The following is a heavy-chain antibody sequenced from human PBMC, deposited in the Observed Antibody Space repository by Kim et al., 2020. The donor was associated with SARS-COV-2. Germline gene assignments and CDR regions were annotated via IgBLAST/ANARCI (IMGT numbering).Heavy chain of an antibody. CDR1: GFTFTNVR. V-gene: IGHV3-15*01. J-gene: IGHJ4*02. CDR3: TTHRVVAGLFDY. CDR2: INSKIDGATT. Sequence: GGSLRLSCAVSGFTFTNVRMSWVRQTPGKGLEWVGRINSKIDGATTDYAASVKGRVSISRDEAKNTLYLQMTSLKIEDTAVYYCTTHRVVAGLFDYWGQGTLHTVSS. D-gene: IGHD6-19*01.